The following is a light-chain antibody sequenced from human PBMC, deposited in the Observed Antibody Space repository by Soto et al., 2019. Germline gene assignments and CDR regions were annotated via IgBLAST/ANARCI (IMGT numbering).Light chain of an antibody. Sequence: DIQLTQSPSFLSASVGDRVTITCRASQGVGSYLAWYQQKAGKAPKLLIYAVSALQSGVPSRFSGSGSGTEITLTITSLQPEDFSTYFCQQLNSYPYAFGPGTRV. CDR2: AVS. CDR1: QGVGSY. V-gene: IGKV1-9*01. CDR3: QQLNSYPYA. J-gene: IGKJ3*01.